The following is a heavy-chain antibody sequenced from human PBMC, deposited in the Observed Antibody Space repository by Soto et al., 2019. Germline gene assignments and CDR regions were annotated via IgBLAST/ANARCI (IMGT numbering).Heavy chain of an antibody. V-gene: IGHV3-23*01. CDR1: GFTFSSYA. J-gene: IGHJ4*02. CDR2: ISGSGGST. CDR3: AKPYCSSTSCLDYYFDY. Sequence: GGSLRLSCAASGFTFSSYAMSWVRQAPGKGLEWVSAISGSGGSTYYADSVKGRFTISRDNSKNTLYLQMNSLRAEDTAVYYCAKPYCSSTSCLDYYFDYWGQGTLVTVSS. D-gene: IGHD2-2*01.